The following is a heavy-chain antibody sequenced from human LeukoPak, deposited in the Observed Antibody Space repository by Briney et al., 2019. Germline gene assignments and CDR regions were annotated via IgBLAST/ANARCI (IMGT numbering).Heavy chain of an antibody. CDR3: ATDRGSSGYLPDY. D-gene: IGHD3-9*01. Sequence: ASVKVSCKASGYTFTSYAMNWVRQAPGQGLEWMGGFDPEDGETIYAQKFQGRVTMTEDTSTDTAYMELSSLRSKDTAVYYCATDRGSSGYLPDYWGQGTLVTVSS. V-gene: IGHV1-24*01. CDR2: FDPEDGET. CDR1: GYTFTSYA. J-gene: IGHJ4*02.